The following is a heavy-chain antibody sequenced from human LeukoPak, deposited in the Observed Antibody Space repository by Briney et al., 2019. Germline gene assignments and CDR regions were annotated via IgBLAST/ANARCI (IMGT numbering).Heavy chain of an antibody. CDR3: ARDPNRVSSYYYDSSGYHYFDY. J-gene: IGHJ4*02. CDR1: GGSISSYY. V-gene: IGHV4-4*07. Sequence: SGTLSHTCPVSGGSISSYYWSWIRQPAWKGLEWIGRIYTSGSTNYNPALKSRVTMSVDTSKNQFSLTLSSVTAADAAEYYCARDPNRVSSYYYDSSGYHYFDYWGRGTLVTVSS. D-gene: IGHD3-22*01. CDR2: IYTSGST.